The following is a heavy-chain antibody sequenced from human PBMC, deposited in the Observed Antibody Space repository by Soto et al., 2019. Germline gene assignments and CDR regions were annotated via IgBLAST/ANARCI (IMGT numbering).Heavy chain of an antibody. CDR3: ARFFSADYYYYYGMDV. CDR1: GGSISSSNW. Sequence: SETLSLTCAVSGGSISSSNWWSWVRQPPGKGLEWIGEIYHSGSTNYNPSLKSRVTISVDKPKNQFSLKLSSVTAADTAVYYCARFFSADYYYYYGMDVWGQGTTVTVSS. CDR2: IYHSGST. J-gene: IGHJ6*02. V-gene: IGHV4-4*02.